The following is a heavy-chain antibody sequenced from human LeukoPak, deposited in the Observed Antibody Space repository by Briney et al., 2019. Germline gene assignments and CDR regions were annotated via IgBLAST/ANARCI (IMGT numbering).Heavy chain of an antibody. CDR1: GFTFSSYG. CDR2: ISSSSSTI. V-gene: IGHV3-48*01. J-gene: IGHJ6*03. D-gene: IGHD6-13*01. Sequence: GGSLRLSCAASGFTFSSYGMTWVRQAPGKGLEWVSYISSSSSTIYYADSVKGRSTISRDNSKNTLYVQMNSLRAEDTAVYYCAKEGYSRGYYSYYYMDVWGKGTTVTVSS. CDR3: AKEGYSRGYYSYYYMDV.